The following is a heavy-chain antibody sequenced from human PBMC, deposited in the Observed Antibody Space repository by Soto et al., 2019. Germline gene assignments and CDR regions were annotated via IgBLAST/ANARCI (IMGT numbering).Heavy chain of an antibody. V-gene: IGHV1-3*01. D-gene: IGHD2-2*01. CDR3: ARLHGYCISTSCYGHYAMDV. CDR1: GYTFTSYA. CDR2: INAGNGNT. J-gene: IGHJ6*02. Sequence: ASVKVSCKASGYTFTSYAMHWVRQAPGQRLEWMGWINAGNGNTKYSQKFQGRVTITRDTSASTAYMELSSLRSEDTAVYYCARLHGYCISTSCYGHYAMDVWGQGTKVTVSS.